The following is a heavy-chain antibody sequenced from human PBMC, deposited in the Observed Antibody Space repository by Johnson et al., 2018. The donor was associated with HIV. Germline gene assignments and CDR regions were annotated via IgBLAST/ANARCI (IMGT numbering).Heavy chain of an antibody. CDR2: ISSNGGST. Sequence: VQLVESGGGLVQPGGSLRLSCAASGFTFSSYAMHWVRQAPGKGLEYVSAISSNGGSTYYANSVKGRFTISRDNSKNTLYLQMNSLRAEDTAVYYCAREGSWDAFDIWGQGTMVTVSS. CDR1: GFTFSSYA. D-gene: IGHD6-13*01. CDR3: AREGSWDAFDI. V-gene: IGHV3-64*01. J-gene: IGHJ3*02.